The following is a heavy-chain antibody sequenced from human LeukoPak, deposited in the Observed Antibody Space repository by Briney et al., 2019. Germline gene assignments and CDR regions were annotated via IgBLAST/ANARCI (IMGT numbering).Heavy chain of an antibody. D-gene: IGHD6-6*01. CDR3: ARDISSSIAAQGRGFDY. CDR1: GGSISSYY. V-gene: IGHV4-4*07. J-gene: IGHJ4*02. CDR2: IYTSGST. Sequence: SETLSLTCTVSGGSISSYYWSWIRQPAGKGLEWIGRIYTSGSTSYNPSLKSRVTMSVDTSKNQFSLKLSSVTAAGTAVYYCARDISSSIAAQGRGFDYWGQGTLVTVSS.